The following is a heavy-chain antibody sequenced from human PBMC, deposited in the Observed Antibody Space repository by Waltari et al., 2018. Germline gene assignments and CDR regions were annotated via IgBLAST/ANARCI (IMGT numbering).Heavy chain of an antibody. J-gene: IGHJ6*03. CDR1: GFTFSSSG. CDR2: IWYDGSNK. D-gene: IGHD1-26*01. V-gene: IGHV3-33*01. CDR3: ARASDLYYYMDV. Sequence: QVQLVDSGGGVVQPGRSLRLSCAASGFTFSSSGMHWVRQAPGKVLEWVAVIWYDGSNKYYADSVKGRFTISRDNSKNTLYLQMNSLRAEDTAVYYCARASDLYYYMDVWGKGTTVTVSS.